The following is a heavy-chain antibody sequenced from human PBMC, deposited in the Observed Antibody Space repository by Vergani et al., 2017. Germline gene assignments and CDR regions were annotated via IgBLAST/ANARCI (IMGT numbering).Heavy chain of an antibody. CDR3: VKEKIDLGSYFFDS. V-gene: IGHV1-69*11. Sequence: QVQLVQSGAEVKKPGSSVKVSCKASGGTFSSYALNWVRQAPGQGLEWMGSIIPSLATTIYAQKFQGRVTITADESTSTAYMELSSLKSEDTAIYYCVKEKIDLGSYFFDSWGHGILVTVSS. D-gene: IGHD2/OR15-2a*01. CDR2: IIPSLATT. CDR1: GGTFSSYA. J-gene: IGHJ4*01.